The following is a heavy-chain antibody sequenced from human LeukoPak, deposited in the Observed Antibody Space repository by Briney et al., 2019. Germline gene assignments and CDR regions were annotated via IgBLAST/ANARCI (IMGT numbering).Heavy chain of an antibody. CDR1: GGSISSYY. CDR3: ARGSRGGTMNWFDP. CDR2: IYYSGST. D-gene: IGHD3-16*01. V-gene: IGHV4-59*01. Sequence: PSETLSLTCTVSGGSISSYYWSWIRQPPGKGLEWIGYIYYSGSTNYNPSLKSRVTISVDTSKNQFSLKLSSVTAADTAVYYCARGSRGGTMNWFDPWGQGTLVTVSS. J-gene: IGHJ5*02.